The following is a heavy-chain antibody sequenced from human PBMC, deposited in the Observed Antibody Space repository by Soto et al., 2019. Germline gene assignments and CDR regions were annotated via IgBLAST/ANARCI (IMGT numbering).Heavy chain of an antibody. J-gene: IGHJ4*02. D-gene: IGHD3-22*01. V-gene: IGHV3-30*02. Sequence: PGGSLRLSCAASGFIFSNYGMHWVRQAPGKGLEWVALIWYDGSNKYYADSVKGRFTISRDNSKNTLYLQMNSLRAEDTAVYYCARDYYKYYDSSGYYRSPAYWGQGTLVTVSS. CDR1: GFIFSNYG. CDR3: ARDYYKYYDSSGYYRSPAY. CDR2: IWYDGSNK.